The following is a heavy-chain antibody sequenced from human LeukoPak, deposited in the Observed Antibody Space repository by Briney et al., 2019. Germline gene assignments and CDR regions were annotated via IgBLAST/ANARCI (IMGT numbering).Heavy chain of an antibody. CDR1: GYTFTSYD. V-gene: IGHV1-8*01. D-gene: IGHD3-22*01. J-gene: IGHJ3*02. CDR2: MNPNSGNT. Sequence: ASVKVSCKASGYTFTSYDINWVRQATGQGLEWMGWMNPNSGNTGYAQKFQGRVTMTRNTSISTAYMELSSLRSEDTAVYYCARGGHYYDSSGQLWRAFDIWGQGTMVTVSS. CDR3: ARGGHYYDSSGQLWRAFDI.